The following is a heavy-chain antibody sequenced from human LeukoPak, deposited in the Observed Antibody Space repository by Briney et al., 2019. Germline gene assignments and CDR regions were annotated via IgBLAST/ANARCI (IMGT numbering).Heavy chain of an antibody. V-gene: IGHV4-59*01. J-gene: IGHJ2*01. D-gene: IGHD4-23*01. CDR2: IYYSGST. CDR3: ARSVVTLYWYFDL. Sequence: PSETLSLTCTVSGGSISGYYYNWIRQPPGKGLEWIGYIYYSGSTNYNPSLKSRVTISLDTSKNQFSLKLSSVTTADTAVCYCARSVVTLYWYFDLWGRGTLVTVSS. CDR1: GGSISGYY.